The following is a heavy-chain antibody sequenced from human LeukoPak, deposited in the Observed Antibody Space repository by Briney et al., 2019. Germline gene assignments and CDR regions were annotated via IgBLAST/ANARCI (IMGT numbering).Heavy chain of an antibody. CDR1: GGSFSGYY. D-gene: IGHD2-2*01. CDR3: ARGRYCSSTSCYYFDY. J-gene: IGHJ4*02. V-gene: IGHV4-34*01. CDR2: INHSGST. Sequence: KSSETLSLTCAVYGGSFSGYYWSWIRQPPGKGLEWIGEINHSGSTNYNPSLRSRVTISVDTSKNQFSLKLSSVTAADTAVYYCARGRYCSSTSCYYFDYWGQGTLVTVSS.